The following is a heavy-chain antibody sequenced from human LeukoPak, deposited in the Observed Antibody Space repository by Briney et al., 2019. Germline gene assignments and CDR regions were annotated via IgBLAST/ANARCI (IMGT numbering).Heavy chain of an antibody. CDR2: INTNTGNP. J-gene: IGHJ3*02. CDR1: GYTFTSYA. V-gene: IGHV7-4-1*02. CDR3: ARDSSGIAAAVAAFDI. Sequence: ASVKVSCKASGYTFTSYAMNWVRQAPGQGLEWMGWINTNTGNPTYAQGFTGRFVFSLDTSVGTAYLQISSLKAEDTAVYYCARDSSGIAAAVAAFDIWGQGTMVTVSS. D-gene: IGHD6-13*01.